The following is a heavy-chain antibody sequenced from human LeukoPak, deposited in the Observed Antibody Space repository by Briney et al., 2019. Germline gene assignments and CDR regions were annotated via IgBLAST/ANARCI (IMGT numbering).Heavy chain of an antibody. CDR1: GFTFDDYA. CDR2: ISWNSGSR. CDR3: AKDHSSGWFYFDY. D-gene: IGHD6-19*01. V-gene: IGHV3-9*01. J-gene: IGHJ4*02. Sequence: GRSLRLSCAASGFTFDDYAMHWVRQAPGKGLEWVSGISWNSGSRGYADSVKGRFTISRDNAKNSLYLQMNSLRAEDTALYYCAKDHSSGWFYFDYWGQGTLVTVSS.